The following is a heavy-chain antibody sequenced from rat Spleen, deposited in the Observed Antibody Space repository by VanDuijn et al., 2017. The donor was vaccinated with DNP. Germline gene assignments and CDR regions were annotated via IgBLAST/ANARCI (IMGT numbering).Heavy chain of an antibody. Sequence: EVQLVESGGDLVQPGRSLKLSCVASGFTFNNYWMTWPRQVPGKGLEWVASIFNSGGSTYYPDSVKGRFTISRDNAKNTLYLQMNSLRSEDTATYYCARSTTDIRGYYFDYWGQGVMVTVSS. J-gene: IGHJ2*01. D-gene: IGHD1-11*01. CDR1: GFTFNNYW. V-gene: IGHV5-31*01. CDR2: IFNSGGST. CDR3: ARSTTDIRGYYFDY.